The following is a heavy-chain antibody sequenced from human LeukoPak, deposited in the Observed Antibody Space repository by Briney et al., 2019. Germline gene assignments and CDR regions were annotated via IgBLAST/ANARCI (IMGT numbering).Heavy chain of an antibody. CDR3: ARQGVAAPLDY. D-gene: IGHD2-15*01. V-gene: IGHV4-39*01. J-gene: IGHJ4*02. CDR2: IYYSGST. CDR1: GGSISSSSYY. Sequence: SETLSLTCTVSGGSISSSSYYWGWIRQPPGKGLEWIGSIYYSGSTNYNPSLKSRVTISVDTSKNQFSLKLSSVTAADTAVYYCARQGVAAPLDYWGQGTLVTVSS.